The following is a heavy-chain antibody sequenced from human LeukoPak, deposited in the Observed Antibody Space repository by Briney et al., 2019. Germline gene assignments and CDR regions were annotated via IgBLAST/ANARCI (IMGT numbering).Heavy chain of an antibody. D-gene: IGHD3-9*01. CDR3: AKDPIPRLCPTEDDILTGYYLYYFDY. V-gene: IGHV3-23*01. CDR1: GFTFSSYA. CDR2: ISGSGGST. Sequence: GGSLRLFCAASGFTFSSYAMSWVRQAPGKGLGWVSAISGSGGSTYYADSVKGRFTISRDNSKNTLYLQMNSLRAEDTAVYYCAKDPIPRLCPTEDDILTGYYLYYFDYWGQGTLVTVSS. J-gene: IGHJ4*02.